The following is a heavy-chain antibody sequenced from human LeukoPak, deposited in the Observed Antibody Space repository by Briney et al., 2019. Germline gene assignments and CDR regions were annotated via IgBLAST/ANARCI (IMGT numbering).Heavy chain of an antibody. Sequence: GGSLRLSCAASGFTFSSNTMNWVRQAPGKGLGWVSYITSRGDYIYYVDSVKGRFTISRDNAKNSLYLQMNSLRAEDTAVYYCARGGGSGYYTPQKWFDPWGQGTLVTVSS. CDR2: ITSRGDYI. J-gene: IGHJ5*02. D-gene: IGHD3-3*01. CDR3: ARGGGSGYYTPQKWFDP. V-gene: IGHV3-21*01. CDR1: GFTFSSNT.